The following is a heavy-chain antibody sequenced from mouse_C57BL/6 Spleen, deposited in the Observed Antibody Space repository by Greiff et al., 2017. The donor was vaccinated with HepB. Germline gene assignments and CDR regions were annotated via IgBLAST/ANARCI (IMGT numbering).Heavy chain of an antibody. V-gene: IGHV5-16*01. CDR1: GFTFSDYY. CDR3: ARDRGNYGPSFDY. J-gene: IGHJ2*01. Sequence: EVMLVESEGGLVQPGSSMKLSCTASGFTFSDYYMAWVRQVPEKGLEWVANINYDGSSTYYLDSLKSRFIISRDNAKNILYLQMSSLKSEDTATYYCARDRGNYGPSFDYWGQGTTLTVSS. D-gene: IGHD1-1*01. CDR2: INYDGSST.